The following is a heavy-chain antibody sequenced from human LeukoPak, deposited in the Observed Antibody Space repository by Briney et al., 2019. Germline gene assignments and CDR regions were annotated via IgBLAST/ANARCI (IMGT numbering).Heavy chain of an antibody. CDR1: GFTFSTFA. D-gene: IGHD1-14*01. Sequence: GGSLRLSCAASGFTFSTFAMSWVRQAPGKGLEWVSAISGSGGSTYYADSVKGRFTISRDNSKNTLSLQMNSLKAEDTAVYYCAKGDTTWSGNWGQGTLVTVSS. CDR2: ISGSGGST. J-gene: IGHJ4*02. CDR3: AKGDTTWSGN. V-gene: IGHV3-23*01.